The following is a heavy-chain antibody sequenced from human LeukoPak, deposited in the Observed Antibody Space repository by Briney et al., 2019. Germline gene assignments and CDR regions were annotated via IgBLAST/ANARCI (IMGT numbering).Heavy chain of an antibody. CDR1: GFTFSSYS. J-gene: IGHJ6*02. CDR2: ISSSSSYI. V-gene: IGHV3-21*01. D-gene: IGHD1-26*01. CDR3: ARHGSEWELLLYYYGMDV. Sequence: SRGSLRLSCAASGFTFSSYSMNWVRQAPGKGLEWVSSISSSSSYIYYADSVKGRFTISRDNAKNSLYLQMNSLRAEDTAVYYCARHGSEWELLLYYYGMDVWGQGTTVTVSS.